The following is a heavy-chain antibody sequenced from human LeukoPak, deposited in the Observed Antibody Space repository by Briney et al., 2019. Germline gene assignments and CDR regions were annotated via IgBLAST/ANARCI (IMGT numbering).Heavy chain of an antibody. D-gene: IGHD2/OR15-2a*01. CDR1: GSYW. J-gene: IGHJ4*02. V-gene: IGHV3-74*01. CDR3: VSFYETY. Sequence: PGGSLRLSCAASGSYWMHWVRQAPGKGLVWVSHINSDGSWTSYADSVKGRFTISKDNAKNTVHLQMNNLRAEDTADYYCVSFYETYWGRGTLVTVSS. CDR2: INSDGSWT.